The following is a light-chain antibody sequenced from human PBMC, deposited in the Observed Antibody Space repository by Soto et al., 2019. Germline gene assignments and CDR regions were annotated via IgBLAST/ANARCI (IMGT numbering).Light chain of an antibody. CDR2: VTS. Sequence: IVMTQSPATLSVSPGERATLSCRASERVSSNLAWYQQKPGQAPRLLLYVTSTRAMGIPARFRGSGSGTEFTLTISSLQSEDFAVYYCHQYHNWPRTFGQGTKVEIK. J-gene: IGKJ1*01. V-gene: IGKV3D-15*01. CDR3: HQYHNWPRT. CDR1: ERVSSN.